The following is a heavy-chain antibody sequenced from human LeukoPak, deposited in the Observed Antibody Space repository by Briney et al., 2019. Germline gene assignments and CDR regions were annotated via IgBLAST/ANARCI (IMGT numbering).Heavy chain of an antibody. J-gene: IGHJ4*02. D-gene: IGHD3-22*01. CDR1: GGTFGSYA. V-gene: IGHV1-69*05. CDR2: IIPIFGTA. Sequence: WASVKVSCKASGGTFGSYAISWVRQAPGQGLEWMGGIIPIFGTANYAQKFQGRVTITTDESTSTAYMELSSLRSEDTAVYYCARGPNYYDSSGLFDYWGQGTLVTVSS. CDR3: ARGPNYYDSSGLFDY.